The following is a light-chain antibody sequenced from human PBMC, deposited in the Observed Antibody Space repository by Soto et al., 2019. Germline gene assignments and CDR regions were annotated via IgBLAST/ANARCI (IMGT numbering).Light chain of an antibody. Sequence: QSVLTQPASVSGSPGQSITLSCTGTSSDVGGYNYVSWSQQHPVKAPKLMIYDVTNRPSGVSDRFSGSKSGNTASLTISGLQAEDEADCYCSSYTSSSTPYVFGTGTKVTVL. V-gene: IGLV2-14*01. J-gene: IGLJ1*01. CDR3: SSYTSSSTPYV. CDR1: SSDVGGYNY. CDR2: DVT.